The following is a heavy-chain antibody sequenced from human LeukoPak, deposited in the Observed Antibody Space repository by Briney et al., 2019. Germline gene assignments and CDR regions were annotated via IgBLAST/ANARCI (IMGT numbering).Heavy chain of an antibody. CDR2: ISYDGSNK. Sequence: PGGSLRLSCAASGFTFSSYAMHWVRQAPGKGLEWVAVISYDGSNKYYADSVKGRFTISRDNSKNTLYLQMNSLRAEDTAVYYCARAEWELPTFDYWGQGTLVTVSS. J-gene: IGHJ4*02. CDR3: ARAEWELPTFDY. CDR1: GFTFSSYA. D-gene: IGHD1-26*01. V-gene: IGHV3-30*14.